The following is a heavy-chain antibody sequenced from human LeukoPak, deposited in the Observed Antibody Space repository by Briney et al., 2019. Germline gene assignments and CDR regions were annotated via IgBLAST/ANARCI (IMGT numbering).Heavy chain of an antibody. CDR3: AKSSLRGHSLWYFDL. J-gene: IGHJ2*01. CDR2: ISYDGSNK. CDR1: GFTFSSYG. D-gene: IGHD3-10*01. Sequence: AGVSLRLSCAASGFTFSSYGMHWVRQAPGKGLEWVAVISYDGSNKYDADSVKGRFTISRDNSKNTLYLQMNKLRVEDTAVYYCAKSSLRGHSLWYFDLWGRGTPVTVSS. V-gene: IGHV3-30*18.